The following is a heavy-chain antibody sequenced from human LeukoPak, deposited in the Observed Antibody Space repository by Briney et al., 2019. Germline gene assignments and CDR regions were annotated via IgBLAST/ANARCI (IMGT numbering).Heavy chain of an antibody. Sequence: PSETLCLTCGVSGGAISGTNWWSWVRQPPGQGLEWIGEISLTGRTNYNPSLNSRVTMSLDESKNQLSLNLTSVTAADTAIYYCSRESGAFCPFGYWGQGTLVTVPP. D-gene: IGHD1-26*01. V-gene: IGHV4-4*02. CDR2: ISLTGRT. CDR1: GGAISGTNW. CDR3: SRESGAFCPFGY. J-gene: IGHJ4*02.